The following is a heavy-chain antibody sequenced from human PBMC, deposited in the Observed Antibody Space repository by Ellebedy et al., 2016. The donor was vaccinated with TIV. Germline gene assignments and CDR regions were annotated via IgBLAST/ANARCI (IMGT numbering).Heavy chain of an antibody. Sequence: GESLKISCAASGFTFHNYAMTWVRQAPGQGLEWVSTISGLGESTFYADPVKGRFTISRDNARNMVYLQMNSLRADDTAVYFCANRGHTLGYFESWGQGIMVTVSS. CDR3: ANRGHTLGYFES. V-gene: IGHV3-23*01. CDR1: GFTFHNYA. CDR2: ISGLGEST. J-gene: IGHJ4*02. D-gene: IGHD5-18*01.